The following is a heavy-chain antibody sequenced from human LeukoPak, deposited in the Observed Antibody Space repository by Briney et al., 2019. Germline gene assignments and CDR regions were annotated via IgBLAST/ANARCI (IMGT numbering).Heavy chain of an antibody. V-gene: IGHV3-23*01. CDR2: ISGSGGST. Sequence: HAGGSLRLSCAASGFTFSSYAMSWVRQAPGKGLEWVSAISGSGGSTYYADSVKGRFTISRDNSKNTLYLQMNSLRAEDTAVYYCAKGSWFDPLFDYWGQGTLVTVSS. CDR3: AKGSWFDPLFDY. CDR1: GFTFSSYA. D-gene: IGHD6-13*01. J-gene: IGHJ4*02.